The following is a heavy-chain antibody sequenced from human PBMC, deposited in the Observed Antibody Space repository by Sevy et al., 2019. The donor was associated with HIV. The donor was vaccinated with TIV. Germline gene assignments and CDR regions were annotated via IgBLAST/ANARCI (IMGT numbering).Heavy chain of an antibody. CDR2: FGIAGDT. Sequence: GGSLRLSCAASGFTFSFYDMHSVRQATGKCLEWVSGFGIAGDTYYAGSVKGRFTISRDNAKNSLYLQMNSLRAGDTAVYYCARKSTSYSHFDYWGQGTLVTVSS. CDR1: GFTFSFYD. D-gene: IGHD1-26*01. J-gene: IGHJ4*02. V-gene: IGHV3-13*01. CDR3: ARKSTSYSHFDY.